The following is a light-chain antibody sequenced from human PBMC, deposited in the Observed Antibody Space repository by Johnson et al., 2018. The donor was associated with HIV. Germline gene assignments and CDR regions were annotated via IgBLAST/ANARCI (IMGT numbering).Light chain of an antibody. Sequence: VLTQPPSVSAAPGPKVTISCSGSSSNIGNNYVSWYQQLPGTAPKLLIYENNKRPSGIPDRFSGSKSGTSATLGITGLQTGDEADYYCGTWDSSLNVFGTGTKVTVL. CDR1: SSNIGNNY. J-gene: IGLJ1*01. V-gene: IGLV1-51*02. CDR2: ENN. CDR3: GTWDSSLNV.